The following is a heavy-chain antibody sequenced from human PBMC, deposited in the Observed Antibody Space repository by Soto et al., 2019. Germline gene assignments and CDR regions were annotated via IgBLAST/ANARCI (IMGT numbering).Heavy chain of an antibody. CDR1: GGSISSGYYY. D-gene: IGHD3-22*01. CDR3: ASDSSGYYP. J-gene: IGHJ5*02. V-gene: IGHV4-30-4*01. Sequence: SETLSLTGTVCGGSISSGYYYWSWIRQPPGKGLEWIGYIYYSGSTYYNPSLKSRVTISVDTSKNQFSLKLSSVTAADTAVYYCASDSSGYYPCGQRTLVAFSS. CDR2: IYYSGST.